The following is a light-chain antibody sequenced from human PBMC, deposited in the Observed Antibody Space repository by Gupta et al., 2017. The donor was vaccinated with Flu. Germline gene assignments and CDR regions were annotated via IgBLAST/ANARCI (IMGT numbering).Light chain of an antibody. Sequence: GTLSLSPGERATLSCRASQSISSSYLAWYQQKPGQAPRLLIYGASSRATGIPDRFSGSGSGTDFTLTISRLEPEDFAVYYCQQYGSSPYTFGQGTKLETK. J-gene: IGKJ2*01. V-gene: IGKV3-20*01. CDR3: QQYGSSPYT. CDR1: QSISSSY. CDR2: GAS.